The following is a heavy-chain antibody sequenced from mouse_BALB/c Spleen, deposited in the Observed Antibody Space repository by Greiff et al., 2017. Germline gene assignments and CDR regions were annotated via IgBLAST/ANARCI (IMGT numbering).Heavy chain of an antibody. CDR1: GYTFTSYY. CDR3: TRAMITRDYYAMDY. V-gene: IGHV1S81*02. CDR2: INPSNGGT. D-gene: IGHD2-4*01. J-gene: IGHJ4*01. Sequence: VQLQQPGAELVKPGASVKLSCKASGYTFTSYYMYWVKQRPGQGLEWIGGINPSNGGTNFNEKFKSKATLTVDKSSSTAYMQLSSLTSEDSAVYYCTRAMITRDYYAMDYWGQGTSVTVSS.